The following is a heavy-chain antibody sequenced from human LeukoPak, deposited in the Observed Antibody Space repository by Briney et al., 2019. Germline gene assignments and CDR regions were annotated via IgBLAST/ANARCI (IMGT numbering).Heavy chain of an antibody. CDR2: ISTSGSAI. CDR3: AREYGTSEAFDI. J-gene: IGHJ3*02. CDR1: GFTFSTYN. Sequence: GGSLRLSCAASGFTFSTYNMNWVRQAPGKGLEWVSYISTSGSAIYYADSVKGRFTISRDNARNSLYLQMNSLRDEDTAVYYCAREYGTSEAFDIWGQGTMVTVSS. V-gene: IGHV3-48*02. D-gene: IGHD1-1*01.